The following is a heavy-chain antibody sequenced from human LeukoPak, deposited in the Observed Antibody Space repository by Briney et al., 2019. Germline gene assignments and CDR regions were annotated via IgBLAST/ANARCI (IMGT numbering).Heavy chain of an antibody. V-gene: IGHV1-69*05. D-gene: IGHD3-22*01. J-gene: IGHJ6*03. CDR3: ARIPFDPQVYDTSYYYYYMGV. CDR1: GGTFIIYA. Sequence: GASVTVSFKGSGGTFIIYAISWVRQGPGQGLEWMGGIIPIFGRGNYAQKFQGRVTITTEESKSTDYMEGRRRRCGEKAGDYCARIPFDPQVYDTSYYYYYMGVWGKGTTVTVSS. CDR2: IIPIFGRG.